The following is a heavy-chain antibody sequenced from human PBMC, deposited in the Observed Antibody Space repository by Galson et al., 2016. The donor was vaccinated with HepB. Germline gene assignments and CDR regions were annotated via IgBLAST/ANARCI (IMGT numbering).Heavy chain of an antibody. Sequence: TLSLTCGVSGGSISSSNWWTWARQTPGKGLEWIGEVYHSGNTNYNPSLKSRVTVAVDKSKNQFSLRLTSVTAADTAVYYCTRGASRGGTAIGSRIHYFGMDVWGQGTTVIVSS. CDR3: TRGASRGGTAIGSRIHYFGMDV. J-gene: IGHJ6*02. CDR1: GGSISSSNW. CDR2: VYHSGNT. V-gene: IGHV4-4*02. D-gene: IGHD3-10*01.